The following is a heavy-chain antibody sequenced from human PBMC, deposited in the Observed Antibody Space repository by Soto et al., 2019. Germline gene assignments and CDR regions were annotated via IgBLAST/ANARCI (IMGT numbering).Heavy chain of an antibody. Sequence: HVQLVQSGTEVKKPGASVRVSCMVSGYPFTTYYIHWVRQAPGQGLEWMGWIDPRSGGTVYEQKFQGRVTMTRDTSISTVYMDLSALTSDDTALYYCATDVYGIFPYWGQGSLVTVSS. CDR3: ATDVYGIFPY. CDR1: GYPFTTYY. V-gene: IGHV1-2*02. CDR2: IDPRSGGT. D-gene: IGHD3-10*01. J-gene: IGHJ1*01.